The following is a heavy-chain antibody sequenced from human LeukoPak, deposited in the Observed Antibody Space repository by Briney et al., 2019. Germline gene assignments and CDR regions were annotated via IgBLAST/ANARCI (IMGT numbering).Heavy chain of an antibody. J-gene: IGHJ3*01. CDR1: GGSISSGGYY. D-gene: IGHD1-26*01. CDR2: IYYSGST. Sequence: SQTLSLTCTVSGGSISSGGYYWSWIRQHPGKGLEWIGYIYYSGSTYYNPSLKSRVTISVDTSKNQFSLKLSSVTAADTAVYYCARDRRGEQVHAFDLWGQGTMVTVSS. CDR3: ARDRRGEQVHAFDL. V-gene: IGHV4-31*03.